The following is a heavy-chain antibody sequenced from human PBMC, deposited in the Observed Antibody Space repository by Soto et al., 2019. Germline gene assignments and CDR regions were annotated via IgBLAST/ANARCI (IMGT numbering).Heavy chain of an antibody. CDR2: ISAYNGNT. CDR1: GYTFTSYG. D-gene: IGHD4-4*01. CDR3: ARDITTGGIWFDP. V-gene: IGHV1-18*01. Sequence: ASVKVSCKASGYTFTSYGISWVRQAPGQGLEWMGWISAYNGNTNYAQKLQGRVTMTTDTSTSTAYRELRSLRSDDTAVYYCARDITTGGIWFDPWGQGTLVTVSS. J-gene: IGHJ5*02.